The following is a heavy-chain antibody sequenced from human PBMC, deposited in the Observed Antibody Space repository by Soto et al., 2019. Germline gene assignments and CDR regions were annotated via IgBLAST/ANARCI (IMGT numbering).Heavy chain of an antibody. Sequence: GESLKISCKGSGYSFTSYWIGWVRQMPGKGLEWMAIINPGDSDTRYSPSFQGRVTISVDKSITTAYLQWSSLKASGTAIYYCARHGFYGDYSSNYFDPWGQGTLVTVSS. CDR2: INPGDSDT. CDR1: GYSFTSYW. D-gene: IGHD4-17*01. V-gene: IGHV5-51*01. CDR3: ARHGFYGDYSSNYFDP. J-gene: IGHJ5*02.